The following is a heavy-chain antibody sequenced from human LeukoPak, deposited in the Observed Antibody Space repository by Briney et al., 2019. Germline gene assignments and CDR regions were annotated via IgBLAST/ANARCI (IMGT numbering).Heavy chain of an antibody. CDR3: ARAGILTGYYRPADY. J-gene: IGHJ4*02. CDR2: INPNSGGT. D-gene: IGHD3-9*01. Sequence: LVASVKVSCKASGYTFTGYYMHWVRQAPGQGLEWMGWINPNSGGTNYAQKFQGRVTVTRDTSISTAYMQLSRLRSDDTAVYYCARAGILTGYYRPADYWGQGTLVTVSS. CDR1: GYTFTGYY. V-gene: IGHV1-2*02.